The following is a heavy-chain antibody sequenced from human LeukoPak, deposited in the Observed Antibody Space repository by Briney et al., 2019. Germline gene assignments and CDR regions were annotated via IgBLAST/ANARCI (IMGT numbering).Heavy chain of an antibody. Sequence: ASVKVSCKASGGTFSSYAISWVRQAPGQGLEWMGRMIPIFGTANYAQKFQGRVTITTDESTSTAYMELSSLRSEDTAVYYCARDRGSYYDSSGYYNGYWGQGTLVTVSS. CDR2: MIPIFGTA. CDR3: ARDRGSYYDSSGYYNGY. CDR1: GGTFSSYA. D-gene: IGHD3-22*01. J-gene: IGHJ4*02. V-gene: IGHV1-69*05.